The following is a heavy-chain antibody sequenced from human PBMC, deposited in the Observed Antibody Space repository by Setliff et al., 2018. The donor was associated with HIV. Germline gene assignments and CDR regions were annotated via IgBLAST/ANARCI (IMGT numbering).Heavy chain of an antibody. CDR3: ARQDDYFDSSGYYLGYDGFDI. CDR2: ISSSGSII. Sequence: PGGSLRLSCAASGFTFSDYYMSWIRQAPGMGLAWVSYISSSGSIIYYADSVKGRFTISRDNAKKSLYLQMNSLRAEDTAVYYCARQDDYFDSSGYYLGYDGFDIWGQGTMVTVSS. CDR1: GFTFSDYY. J-gene: IGHJ3*02. D-gene: IGHD3-22*01. V-gene: IGHV3-11*04.